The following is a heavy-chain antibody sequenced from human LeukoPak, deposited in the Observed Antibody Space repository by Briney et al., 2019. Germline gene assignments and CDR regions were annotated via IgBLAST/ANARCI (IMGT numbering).Heavy chain of an antibody. D-gene: IGHD2-2*01. CDR1: GGSISSSTW. CDR3: ARGRGVVPAAIDY. J-gene: IGHJ4*02. V-gene: IGHV4-4*02. Sequence: SETLSLTCAVSGGSISSSTWWSWVRQPPGKGLEWIGEIYHSGSTNYNPSLKSRVTISVDKSKNQFSLKLSSVAAADTAVYYCARGRGVVPAAIDYWGQGTLVTVSS. CDR2: IYHSGST.